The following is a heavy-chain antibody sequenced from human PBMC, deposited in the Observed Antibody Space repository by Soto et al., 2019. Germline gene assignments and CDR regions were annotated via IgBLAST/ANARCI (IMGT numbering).Heavy chain of an antibody. CDR3: ARGDSSSLSPRYYFDY. CDR2: INAGNGNT. J-gene: IGHJ4*02. CDR1: GYTFTSYA. Sequence: ASVKVSCKASGYTFTSYAMHWVRRAPGQRLEWMGWINAGNGNTKYSQKFQGRVTITRDTSASTAYMELSSLRSEDTAVYYCARGDSSSLSPRYYFDYWGQGTLVTVSS. D-gene: IGHD6-13*01. V-gene: IGHV1-3*01.